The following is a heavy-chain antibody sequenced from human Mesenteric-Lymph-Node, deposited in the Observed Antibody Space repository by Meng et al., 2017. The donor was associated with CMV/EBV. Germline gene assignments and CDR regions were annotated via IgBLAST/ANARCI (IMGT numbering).Heavy chain of an antibody. D-gene: IGHD2-2*01. J-gene: IGHJ4*02. CDR1: GGTFSSYA. CDR3: ARVGQYCTSTSCHDY. CDR2: IIPIFGTA. Sequence: SVKVSCKASGGTFSSYAISWVRQAPGQGLECMGGIIPIFGTANYTQKFQGRVTITTDESTSTAYMELRSLRSDDTAFYYCARVGQYCTSTSCHDYWGQGTLVTVSS. V-gene: IGHV1-69*05.